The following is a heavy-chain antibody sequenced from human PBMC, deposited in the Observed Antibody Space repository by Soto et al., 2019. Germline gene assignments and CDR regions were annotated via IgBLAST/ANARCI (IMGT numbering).Heavy chain of an antibody. CDR2: MNQDGSEK. D-gene: IGHD1-1*01. Sequence: EVQLVESGGGLVQPGGSLRLSCTVSGFTFGDYWMTWVRQAPGKGLEWVANMNQDGSEKYYVDSVQGRFAISRDNAKNSLYLQMHSLSAEDTAVYYCASQRVSYAMDVWGQGTTVIVSS. CDR1: GFTFGDYW. J-gene: IGHJ6*02. CDR3: ASQRVSYAMDV. V-gene: IGHV3-7*05.